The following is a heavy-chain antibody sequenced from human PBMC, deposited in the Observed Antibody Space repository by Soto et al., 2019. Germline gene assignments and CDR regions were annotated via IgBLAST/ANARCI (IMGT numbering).Heavy chain of an antibody. Sequence: LRLSCAASGFTFSSYGMHWVRQAPGKGLEWVAVISYDGSNKYYADSVKGRFTISRDNSKNTLYLQMNSLRAEDTAVYYCAKIGTTGTTLYYFDYWGQGTLVTVSS. CDR3: AKIGTTGTTLYYFDY. V-gene: IGHV3-30*18. J-gene: IGHJ4*02. CDR2: ISYDGSNK. CDR1: GFTFSSYG. D-gene: IGHD1-7*01.